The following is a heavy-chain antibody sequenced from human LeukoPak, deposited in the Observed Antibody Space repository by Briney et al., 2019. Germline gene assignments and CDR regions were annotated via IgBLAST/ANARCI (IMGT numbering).Heavy chain of an antibody. CDR1: EFSVGSNY. D-gene: IGHD3-22*01. CDR2: LSSRGGSK. CDR3: AKDFLGGYQDY. Sequence: GGSLRLPCAASEFSVGSNYMTWVRQAPGKGLEWVSFLSSRGGSKYYADSVRGRFTISRDNSKNTLYLQMNSLRAEDTAVYYCAKDFLGGYQDYWGQGTLVSVSS. J-gene: IGHJ4*02. V-gene: IGHV3-23*01.